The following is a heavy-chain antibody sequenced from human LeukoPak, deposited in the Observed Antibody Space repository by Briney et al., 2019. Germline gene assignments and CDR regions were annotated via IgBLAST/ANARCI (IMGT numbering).Heavy chain of an antibody. CDR1: GGSISSGGYS. CDR2: IYHSGST. V-gene: IGHV4-30-2*05. Sequence: PSETLSLTCAVSGGSISSGGYSWSWIRQPPGKGLEWIGYIYHSGSTYYNPSLKSRVTISVDTSKNQFSLKLSSVTAADTAVYYCARDPRDSSDFDYWGQGTLVTVSS. CDR3: ARDPRDSSDFDY. D-gene: IGHD3-22*01. J-gene: IGHJ4*02.